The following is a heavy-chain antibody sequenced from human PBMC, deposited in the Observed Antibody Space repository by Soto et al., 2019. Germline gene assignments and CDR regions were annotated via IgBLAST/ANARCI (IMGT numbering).Heavy chain of an antibody. CDR2: IWSDGSKK. J-gene: IGHJ4*02. CDR3: VRDYFGSGSFLSDY. D-gene: IGHD3-10*01. V-gene: IGHV3-33*01. CDR1: GFIFNSYG. Sequence: VGSLRLSCAASGFIFNSYGMHWVRQAPGKGLEWVAVIWSDGSKKYYADSVKGRFTISRDSSENTLYLQMNSLRAEDTAVYFCVRDYFGSGSFLSDYWGQGTLVTVSS.